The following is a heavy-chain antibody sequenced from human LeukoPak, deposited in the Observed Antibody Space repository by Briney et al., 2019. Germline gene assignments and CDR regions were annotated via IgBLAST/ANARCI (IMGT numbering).Heavy chain of an antibody. Sequence: SQTLSLTCTVPGGSISSGDYYWSWIRQPPGKGLGWMGYIYYSGSTYYNPSLKSRVPISVDTSKNQFPLKLSSVTAADTAVYYCDREVAYCGGACYSDSVWFDLWGQGTLVTVSS. J-gene: IGHJ5*02. V-gene: IGHV4-30-4*01. D-gene: IGHD2-21*02. CDR1: GGSISSGDYY. CDR3: DREVAYCGGACYSDSVWFDL. CDR2: IYYSGST.